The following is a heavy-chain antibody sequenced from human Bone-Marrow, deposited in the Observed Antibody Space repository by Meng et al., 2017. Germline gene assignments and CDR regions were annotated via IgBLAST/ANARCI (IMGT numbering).Heavy chain of an antibody. CDR3: ASWIYSCGWQ. J-gene: IGHJ4*02. V-gene: IGHV4/OR15-8*02. D-gene: IGHD6-19*01. Sequence: QGQLPESGPGRVKPSGPLSLTCVVSGGSISSIDWWSWVRQPPGKGLEWIGEIYHGGDTNYNPSLKSRVTIAIDKSKNQFSLKLSSVTAADTAVYYCASWIYSCGWQWGQGALVTVSS. CDR2: IYHGGDT. CDR1: GGSISSIDW.